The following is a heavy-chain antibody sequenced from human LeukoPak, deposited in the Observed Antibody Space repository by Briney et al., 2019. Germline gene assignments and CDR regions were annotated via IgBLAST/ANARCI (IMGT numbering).Heavy chain of an antibody. J-gene: IGHJ6*02. D-gene: IGHD3-9*01. Sequence: ASVKVSCKASGYTFTSYGTSWVRQAPGQGLEWMGWISAYNGNTNYAQKLQGRVTMTTDTSTSTAYMELRSLRSDDTAVYYCARASSYDILTGYPYGMDVWGQGTTVTVSS. CDR2: ISAYNGNT. CDR1: GYTFTSYG. CDR3: ARASSYDILTGYPYGMDV. V-gene: IGHV1-18*01.